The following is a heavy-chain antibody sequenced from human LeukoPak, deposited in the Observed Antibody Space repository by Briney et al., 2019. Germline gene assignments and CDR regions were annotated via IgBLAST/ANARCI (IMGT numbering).Heavy chain of an antibody. CDR3: ARDFGSGSYLEPIYYFDY. D-gene: IGHD1-26*01. V-gene: IGHV1-46*01. CDR1: GYTFTSYY. J-gene: IGHJ4*02. Sequence: GASVKVSCKASGYTFTSYYMHWVRQAPGQGLEWMGIINPSGGSTSYAQKFQGRVTMTRDTSTSTVYMELSSLRSEDAAVYYCARDFGSGSYLEPIYYFDYWGQGTLVTVPS. CDR2: INPSGGST.